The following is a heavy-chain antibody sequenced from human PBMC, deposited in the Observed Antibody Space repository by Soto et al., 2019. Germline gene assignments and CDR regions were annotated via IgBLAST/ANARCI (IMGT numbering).Heavy chain of an antibody. CDR3: ASLYDFWSGYYVRVEHRYYFDY. J-gene: IGHJ4*02. D-gene: IGHD3-3*01. CDR1: GGTFSSYA. V-gene: IGHV1-69*13. Sequence: GASVKVSCKASGGTFSSYAISWVRQAPGQGLEWMGGIIPIFGTANYAQKFQGRVTITADESTSTAYMELSSLRSEDTAVYYCASLYDFWSGYYVRVEHRYYFDYWGQGTLVTVSS. CDR2: IIPIFGTA.